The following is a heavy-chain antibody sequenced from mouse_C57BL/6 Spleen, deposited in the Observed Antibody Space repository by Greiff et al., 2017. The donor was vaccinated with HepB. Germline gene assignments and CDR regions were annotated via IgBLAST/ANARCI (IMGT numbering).Heavy chain of an antibody. J-gene: IGHJ2*01. Sequence: QVQLQQPGAELVKPGASVKLSCKASGYTFTSYWMDWVKQRPGQGLEWIGMIHPNSGSTNYNEKFKSKATLTVDKSSSTAYMQLSSLTSEDSAVYYCASIYDYDVGFDYWGQGTTLTVSS. CDR3: ASIYDYDVGFDY. D-gene: IGHD2-4*01. V-gene: IGHV1-64*01. CDR2: IHPNSGST. CDR1: GYTFTSYW.